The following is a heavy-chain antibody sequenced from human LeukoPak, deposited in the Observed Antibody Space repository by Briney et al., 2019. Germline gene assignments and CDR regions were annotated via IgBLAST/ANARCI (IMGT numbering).Heavy chain of an antibody. CDR2: IRYYGRNK. D-gene: IGHD6-19*01. J-gene: IGHJ4*02. CDR1: GCTFSSYC. V-gene: IGHV3-30*02. Sequence: GGTLRLSCAVSGCTFSSYCRHWVRQAPGKGLEWVAFIRYYGRNKYYADLEKGRFTIFRDHSKNTMSLQMTSMRAEDTALYDCARAALSSGWYDYWGQEPLVTVSS. CDR3: ARAALSSGWYDY.